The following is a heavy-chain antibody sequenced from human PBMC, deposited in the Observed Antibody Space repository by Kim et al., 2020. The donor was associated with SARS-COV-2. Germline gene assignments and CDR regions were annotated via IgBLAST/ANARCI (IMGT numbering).Heavy chain of an antibody. J-gene: IGHJ5*02. Sequence: ASVKVSCKASGYTFTTYIMHWVRQAPGQRLEWMGWINTDTGYTKYSESFQGRVTMTRDTSANIAYMELRSLTSEDTAIYYCARPFSSTSTSTHNWFDPWGQGTLVTVSS. D-gene: IGHD2-2*01. V-gene: IGHV1-3*04. CDR3: ARPFSSTSTSTHNWFDP. CDR1: GYTFTTYI. CDR2: INTDTGYT.